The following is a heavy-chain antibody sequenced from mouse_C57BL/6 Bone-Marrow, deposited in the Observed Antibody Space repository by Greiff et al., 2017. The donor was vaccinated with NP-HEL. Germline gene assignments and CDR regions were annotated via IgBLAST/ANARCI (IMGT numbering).Heavy chain of an antibody. CDR3: ARRADVYAMDY. Sequence: QVQLQQPGAELVMPGASVKLSCKASGYTFTSYWMHWVKQRPGQGLEWVGEIDPSDSYTYYNQKFKGKSTLTVDKSSSTAYMPLSSLTSEDSAVYYCARRADVYAMDYWGQGTSVTVSS. CDR2: IDPSDSYT. CDR1: GYTFTSYW. V-gene: IGHV1-69*01. D-gene: IGHD3-3*01. J-gene: IGHJ4*01.